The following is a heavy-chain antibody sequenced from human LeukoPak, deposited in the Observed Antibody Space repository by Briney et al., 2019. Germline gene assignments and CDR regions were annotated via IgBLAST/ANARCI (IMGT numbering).Heavy chain of an antibody. J-gene: IGHJ5*02. CDR1: GFTFSSYG. V-gene: IGHV3-30*02. CDR3: AKGRGRYGSLGP. CDR2: IRYDGSNK. Sequence: GGTLRLSCAASGFTFSSYGMSWVRQAPGKGLEWVAFIRYDGSNKYYADSVKGRFTISRDNSKNTLYLQMNSLRAEDTAVYYCAKGRGRYGSLGPWGQGTLVTVSS. D-gene: IGHD3-10*01.